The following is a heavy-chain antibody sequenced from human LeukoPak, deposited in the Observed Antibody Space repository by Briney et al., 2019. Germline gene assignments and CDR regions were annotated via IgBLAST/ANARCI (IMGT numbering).Heavy chain of an antibody. Sequence: GGSLRLSCAASGFTFSSYAMSWVRQAPGKGLEWVSAISGSGGSTYYADSVKGRFTISRDNSKNTLYLQMNGLRAEDTAVYYCAKDRPPYYDFWSGYYGEFDYWGQGTLVTVFS. CDR2: ISGSGGST. V-gene: IGHV3-23*01. D-gene: IGHD3-3*01. CDR1: GFTFSSYA. CDR3: AKDRPPYYDFWSGYYGEFDY. J-gene: IGHJ4*02.